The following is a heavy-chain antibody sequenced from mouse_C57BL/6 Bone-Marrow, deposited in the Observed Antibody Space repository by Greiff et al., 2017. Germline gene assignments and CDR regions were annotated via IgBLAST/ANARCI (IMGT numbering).Heavy chain of an antibody. J-gene: IGHJ3*01. CDR1: GFTFSDYY. D-gene: IGHD3-2*02. Sequence: EVMLVESGGGLVQPGGSLKLSCAASGFTFSDYYMYWVRQTPEKRLEWVAYISNGGGSTYYPDTVKGRFTISRDNAKNTLYLQISRLKSEDTAMYYCSRPLSSGPAWFAYWGQGTLVTVSA. V-gene: IGHV5-12*01. CDR3: SRPLSSGPAWFAY. CDR2: ISNGGGST.